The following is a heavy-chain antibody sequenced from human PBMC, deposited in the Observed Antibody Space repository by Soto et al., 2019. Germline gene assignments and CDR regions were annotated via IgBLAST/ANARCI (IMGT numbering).Heavy chain of an antibody. CDR3: ARSSITIFGVVIRAHYYGMDV. CDR1: GGTFSSYA. J-gene: IGHJ6*02. D-gene: IGHD3-3*01. Sequence: SVKVSCKASGGTFSSYAISWVRQAPGQGLEWMGGIIPIFGTANYAQKFQGRVTITADESTSTAYMELSSLRSEDTAVYYCARSSITIFGVVIRAHYYGMDVWGQGTTVTVS. V-gene: IGHV1-69*13. CDR2: IIPIFGTA.